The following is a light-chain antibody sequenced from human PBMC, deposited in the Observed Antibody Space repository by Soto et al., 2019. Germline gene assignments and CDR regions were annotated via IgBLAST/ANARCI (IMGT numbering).Light chain of an antibody. CDR3: QQYGTSPWT. CDR1: QSVSSY. Sequence: IVLTQSPATLSLSPGERATLSCRASQSVSSYLAWYQQKPGQAPRLLIYGASSRATGIPDRFSGSGSEADFTLTITRLEPEDCAVYHCQQYGTSPWTFGQGTRLEI. V-gene: IGKV3-20*01. CDR2: GAS. J-gene: IGKJ5*01.